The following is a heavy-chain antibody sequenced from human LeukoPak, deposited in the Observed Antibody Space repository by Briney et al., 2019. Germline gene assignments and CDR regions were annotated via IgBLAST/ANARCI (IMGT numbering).Heavy chain of an antibody. CDR3: ARAYYGSGTPRGSWFDP. Sequence: GGSLRLSCAASGFTFSSYSMNWVRQAPGKGLGWVSSISSSSSYIYYADSVKGRFTISRDNAKNSLYLQMNSLRAEDTAVYYCARAYYGSGTPRGSWFDPWGQGTLVTVSS. D-gene: IGHD3-10*01. J-gene: IGHJ5*02. V-gene: IGHV3-21*01. CDR1: GFTFSSYS. CDR2: ISSSSSYI.